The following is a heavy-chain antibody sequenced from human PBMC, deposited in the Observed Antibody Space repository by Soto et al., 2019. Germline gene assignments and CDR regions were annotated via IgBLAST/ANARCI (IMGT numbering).Heavy chain of an antibody. Sequence: SETLSLTCTVSGGSINSYYWSWIRQPPVKGLEWIGYISYSGSTNYNPSLKSRVTISVDTSKNQFSLKLSSVTAADTAVYYCAGHCSGGSCYSADAFDIWGQGTMVTVS. D-gene: IGHD2-15*01. CDR3: AGHCSGGSCYSADAFDI. J-gene: IGHJ3*02. CDR2: ISYSGST. CDR1: GGSINSYY. V-gene: IGHV4-59*01.